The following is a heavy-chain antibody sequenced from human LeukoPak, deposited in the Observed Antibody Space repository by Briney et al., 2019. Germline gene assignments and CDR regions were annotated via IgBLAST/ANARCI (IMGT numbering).Heavy chain of an antibody. Sequence: GGSLRLSCAASGFTFSNYWMSWVRQAPGKGLEWVAVISYDGSNKYYADSVKGRFTISRDNARNFLYLQLSSLRAEDTAVYYCTRDFWTDYWGQGTLVTVSS. CDR2: ISYDGSNK. J-gene: IGHJ4*02. CDR1: GFTFSNYW. D-gene: IGHD3/OR15-3a*01. V-gene: IGHV3-30*03. CDR3: TRDFWTDY.